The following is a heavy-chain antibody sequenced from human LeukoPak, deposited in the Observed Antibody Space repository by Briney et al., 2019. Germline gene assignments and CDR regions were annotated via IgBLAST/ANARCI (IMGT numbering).Heavy chain of an antibody. CDR2: IYTSGST. Sequence: SETLSLTCTVSGGSISSYYWSWIRQPAGKGLEWIGRIYTSGSTTYNPSLKSRVTMSVDTSKNQFSLKLSSVTAADTAVYYCARDPVEDYGGNLRTPGFCVDYWGQGTLVTVSS. D-gene: IGHD4-23*01. J-gene: IGHJ4*02. CDR3: ARDPVEDYGGNLRTPGFCVDY. V-gene: IGHV4-4*07. CDR1: GGSISSYY.